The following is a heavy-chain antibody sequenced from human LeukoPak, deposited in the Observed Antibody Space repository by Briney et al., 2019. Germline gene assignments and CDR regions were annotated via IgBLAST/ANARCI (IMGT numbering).Heavy chain of an antibody. D-gene: IGHD1/OR15-1a*01. V-gene: IGHV3-7*01. CDR1: GPSFSGQW. J-gene: IGHJ4*02. CDR2: IKYDGSEK. Sequence: PGGSLRLSCTASGPSFSGQWMNWVRQSPGQGLEWVANIKYDGSEKYYVDSVKGRFTISREDAKNSLSLQMDSVRPEDTAVYYCAFNNNFKYWGQGTLVIVS. CDR3: AFNNNFKY.